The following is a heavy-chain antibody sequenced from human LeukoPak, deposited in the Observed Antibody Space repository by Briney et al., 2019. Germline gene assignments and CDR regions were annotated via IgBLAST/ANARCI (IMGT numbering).Heavy chain of an antibody. Sequence: GGSLRLSCAASGFTFSSYGMSWVRQAPGKGLEWVSAISGSGGSTYYADSVRGRFAISRDNSKNTLYLQMNSLRAEDTAVYYCARGEYYYGSGSPYFDYWGQGTLVTVSS. D-gene: IGHD3-10*01. CDR3: ARGEYYYGSGSPYFDY. CDR2: ISGSGGST. J-gene: IGHJ4*02. CDR1: GFTFSSYG. V-gene: IGHV3-23*01.